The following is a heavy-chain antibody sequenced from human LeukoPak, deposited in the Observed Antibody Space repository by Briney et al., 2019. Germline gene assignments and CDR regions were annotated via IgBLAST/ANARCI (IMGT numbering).Heavy chain of an antibody. CDR3: ARALYRNWFDP. V-gene: IGHV1-2*02. J-gene: IGHJ5*02. CDR1: GYTFTGYY. D-gene: IGHD1-26*01. Sequence: ASVKVSCKASGYTFTGYYMHWVRQAPGQGLEWMGWINPNSGGTNYAQKFQGRVTMTRETSISTAYMELRRLRSDDTAVYYCARALYRNWFDPWGKGTLATVSS. CDR2: INPNSGGT.